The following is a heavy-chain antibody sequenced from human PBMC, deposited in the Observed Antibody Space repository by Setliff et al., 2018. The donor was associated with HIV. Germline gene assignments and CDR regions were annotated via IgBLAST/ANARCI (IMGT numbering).Heavy chain of an antibody. V-gene: IGHV1-46*01. Sequence: GASVKVSCKASGYAFTSQFMHWVRQAPGKGLEWMGGFDPEHGDRIYAQRFQGRVSMTRDTSTSTVYMELSSLRSEDTAVYYCARGQASNDYGVSFWGQGTMVTVSS. J-gene: IGHJ3*01. D-gene: IGHD4-17*01. CDR2: FDPEHGDR. CDR1: GYAFTSQF. CDR3: ARGQASNDYGVSF.